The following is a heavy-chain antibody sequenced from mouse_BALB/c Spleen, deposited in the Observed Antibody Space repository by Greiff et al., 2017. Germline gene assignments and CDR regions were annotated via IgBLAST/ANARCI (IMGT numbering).Heavy chain of an antibody. CDR1: GYTFTSYY. CDR2: IYPGNVNT. CDR3: ARSYDYVFAY. V-gene: IGHV1S56*01. D-gene: IGHD1-1*02. J-gene: IGHJ3*01. Sequence: QVQLQQSGPELVKPGASVRISCKASGYTFTSYYIHWVKQRPGQGLEWIGWIYPGNVNTKYNEKFKGKATLTADKSSSTAYMQLSSLTSEDSAVYFCARSYDYVFAYWGQGTLVTVSA.